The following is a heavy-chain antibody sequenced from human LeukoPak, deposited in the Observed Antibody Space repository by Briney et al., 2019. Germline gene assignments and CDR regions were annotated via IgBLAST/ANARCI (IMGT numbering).Heavy chain of an antibody. J-gene: IGHJ4*02. Sequence: PSETLSLTCTVSGDSITTYYWSWIRQPPGKGLEWIGYIYYSGTTNYNPSLKSRVTTSVDTSKNQFSLKLSSVTAADTAVYYCARGVYIAAAQYGYWGQGTLVTVSS. CDR1: GDSITTYY. D-gene: IGHD6-13*01. CDR3: ARGVYIAAAQYGY. V-gene: IGHV4-59*01. CDR2: IYYSGTT.